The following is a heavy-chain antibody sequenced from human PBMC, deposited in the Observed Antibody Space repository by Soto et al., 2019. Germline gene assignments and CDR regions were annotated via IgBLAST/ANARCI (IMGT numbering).Heavy chain of an antibody. CDR2: MNPNRRNT. D-gene: IGHD1-1*01. CDR1: GYCFTRHA. V-gene: IGHV1-8*01. J-gene: IGHJ5*01. CDR3: ARGADVEYTLWCDS. Sequence: EGSVNVSCKATGYCFTRHAINWLRQAAGQGLEWMGWMNPNRRNTVYAQKFQGRVTMTRNTSITTAYVEVTSLKSADTAVYFCARGADVEYTLWCDSR.